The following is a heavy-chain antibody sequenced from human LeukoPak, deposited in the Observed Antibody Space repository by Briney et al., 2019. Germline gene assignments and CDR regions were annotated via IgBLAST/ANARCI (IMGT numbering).Heavy chain of an antibody. V-gene: IGHV4-31*03. Sequence: PSETLSLTCTVSGGSVTRGGYYWTWVRQYPGEGLEWLAYVSTSGNTYYNPSLQSRFTISADTSKNQFSLRLSSVTAADTAVYYCAREGFCTGGSCLDYWGQGTLVTVSS. J-gene: IGHJ4*02. CDR1: GGSVTRGGYY. D-gene: IGHD2-15*01. CDR3: AREGFCTGGSCLDY. CDR2: VSTSGNT.